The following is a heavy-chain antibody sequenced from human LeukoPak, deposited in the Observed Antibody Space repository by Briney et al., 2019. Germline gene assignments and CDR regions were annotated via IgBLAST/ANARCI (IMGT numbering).Heavy chain of an antibody. J-gene: IGHJ6*03. CDR2: INPNSGGT. CDR1: GYSFTNYG. D-gene: IGHD3/OR15-3a*01. V-gene: IGHV1-2*02. CDR3: AREGTYYYYMDV. Sequence: ASVKVSCKTSGYSFTNYGITWVRQAPGQGLEWMGWINPNSGGTNYAQKFQGRVTMTRDTSISTAYMELSRLRSDDTAVYYCAREGTYYYYMDVWGKGTTVTVSS.